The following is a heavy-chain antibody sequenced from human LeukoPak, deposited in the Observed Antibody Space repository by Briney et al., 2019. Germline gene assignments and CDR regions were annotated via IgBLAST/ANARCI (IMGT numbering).Heavy chain of an antibody. CDR1: GGSFSGYY. D-gene: IGHD3-22*01. Sequence: SETLSLTCAVCGGSFSGYYWSWIRQPPGKGLEWIGEINHSGSTNYNPSLKSRVTISVDTSKNQFSLKLSSVTVADTAVYYCARGVGSSGSMYDYWGQGTLVTVSS. CDR3: ARGVGSSGSMYDY. J-gene: IGHJ4*02. CDR2: INHSGST. V-gene: IGHV4-34*01.